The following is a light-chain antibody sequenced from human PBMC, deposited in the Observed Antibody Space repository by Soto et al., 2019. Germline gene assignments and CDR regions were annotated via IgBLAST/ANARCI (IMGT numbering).Light chain of an antibody. CDR1: QNINNW. J-gene: IGKJ3*01. V-gene: IGKV1-5*03. Sequence: DIQMTQSPSTLSASVGDRVTITCRASQNINNWLAWSQQKPGKAPKVLIYGASTLENGVPSRFSGSGSGTEFTLTITGLQPDDVATYYWQQHDDYPLAFGRGTKVDV. CDR3: QQHDDYPLA. CDR2: GAS.